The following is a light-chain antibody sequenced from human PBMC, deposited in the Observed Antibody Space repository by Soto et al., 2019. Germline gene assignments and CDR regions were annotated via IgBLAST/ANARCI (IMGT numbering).Light chain of an antibody. J-gene: IGLJ2*01. CDR1: KLGDKY. V-gene: IGLV3-1*01. CDR3: QTWDSSTGV. CDR2: QDT. Sequence: SYELTQPPSVSVSPGQTASITCSGDKLGDKYAWWYQQKPGQSPVLVIYQDTKRPSGIPERFSGSNSGNTATLTISGTQAMDEADYYCQTWDSSTGVFGGGTKLTVL.